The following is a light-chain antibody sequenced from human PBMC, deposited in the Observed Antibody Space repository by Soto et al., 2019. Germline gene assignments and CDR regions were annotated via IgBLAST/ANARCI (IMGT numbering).Light chain of an antibody. CDR2: DAS. Sequence: IHITAFPSTLFASVGDRVTITCQPSQDISNYLNWYQQKPGKAPKLLIYDASNLETGVPSRFSGSGSGTDFTFTISSLQPEDIATYYCQQYDNLPPLTSCGGTKVDIK. J-gene: IGKJ4*01. CDR3: QQYDNLPPLT. V-gene: IGKV1-33*01. CDR1: QDISNY.